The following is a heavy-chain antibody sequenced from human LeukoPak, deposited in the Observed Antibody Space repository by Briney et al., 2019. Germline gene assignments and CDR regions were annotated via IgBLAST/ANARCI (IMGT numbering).Heavy chain of an antibody. CDR2: INPSSGST. CDR1: GYTFTSYY. CDR3: ARFKVVAATYFDY. Sequence: ASVKVSCKASGYTFTSYYMHWVRQAPGQGLEWMGIINPSSGSTSYAQEFQGRVTMTRDTSTSTVYVELSSLRSEDTAVYYCARFKVVAATYFDYWGQGTLVTVSS. J-gene: IGHJ4*02. D-gene: IGHD2-15*01. V-gene: IGHV1-46*01.